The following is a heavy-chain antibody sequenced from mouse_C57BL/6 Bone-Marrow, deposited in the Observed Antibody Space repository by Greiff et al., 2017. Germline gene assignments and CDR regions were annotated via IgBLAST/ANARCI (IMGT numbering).Heavy chain of an antibody. CDR1: GYTFTSYD. CDR3: ARVEFDGSSGDWYFDV. D-gene: IGHD1-1*01. CDR2: IYPRDGST. Sequence: QVQLQQSGPELVKPGASVKLSCKASGYTFTSYDINWVKQRPGQGLEWIGWIYPRDGSTKYNEKFKGKATLTVDTSSSTAYMELHSLTSEDSAVYFCARVEFDGSSGDWYFDVGGTGNTVTVTA. V-gene: IGHV1-85*01. J-gene: IGHJ1*03.